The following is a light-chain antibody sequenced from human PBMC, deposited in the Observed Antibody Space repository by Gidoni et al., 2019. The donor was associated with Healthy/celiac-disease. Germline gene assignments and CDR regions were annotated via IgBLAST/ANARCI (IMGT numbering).Light chain of an antibody. CDR1: QSVSSS. V-gene: IGKV3-11*01. CDR2: EAS. Sequence: EIVLTQSPATLSWSPGERATLSCRASQSVSSSLAWYQQKPGQAPRLLIYEASNRATGIPSSFSGSGSGTDFTLTISSLEPEDCAVYYCQQRSNWSPLITFXQXTRLEIK. J-gene: IGKJ5*01. CDR3: QQRSNWSPLIT.